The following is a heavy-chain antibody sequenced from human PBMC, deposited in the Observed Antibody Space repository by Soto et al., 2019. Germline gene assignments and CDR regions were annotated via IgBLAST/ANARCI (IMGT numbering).Heavy chain of an antibody. CDR1: GYTFSAYY. CDR2: INPNTGTT. J-gene: IGHJ4*02. CDR3: AKDWQYGDYGYYFDY. D-gene: IGHD4-17*01. V-gene: IGHV1-2*02. Sequence: QVRLVQSGAEGKKPGASVKVSCKASGYTFSAYYMHWVRQAPGQGLEWMGYINPNTGTTNYEQKFLGRVTMTRDTSISTVYMELSRLRSDDTAVYYCAKDWQYGDYGYYFDYWGQGTLVTVSS.